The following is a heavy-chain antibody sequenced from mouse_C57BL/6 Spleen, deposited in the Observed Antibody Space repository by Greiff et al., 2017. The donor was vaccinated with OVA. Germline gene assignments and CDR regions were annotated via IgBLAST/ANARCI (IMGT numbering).Heavy chain of an antibody. V-gene: IGHV10-3*01. CDR3: VRDYDCEVWFAY. Sequence: EVQVVESGGGLVQPKGSLKLSCAASGFTFNTYAMHWVRQAPGKGLEWVARIRSKSSNYATYYADSVKDRFTISRDDSQSMLYLQMNNLKAEDTAMYYCVRDYDCEVWFAYWGQGTLVTVSA. D-gene: IGHD2-4*01. CDR1: GFTFNTYA. J-gene: IGHJ3*01. CDR2: IRSKSSNYAT.